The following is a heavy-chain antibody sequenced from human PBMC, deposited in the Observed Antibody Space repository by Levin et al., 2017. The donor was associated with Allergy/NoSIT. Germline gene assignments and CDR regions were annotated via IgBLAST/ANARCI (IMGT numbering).Heavy chain of an antibody. CDR2: INQDESEK. D-gene: IGHD3-10*01. CDR1: GFTFSDYW. CDR3: ARDGSGSYYFY. J-gene: IGHJ4*02. V-gene: IGHV3-7*04. Sequence: GASVKVSCAASGFTFSDYWMSWVRQAPGKGLEWVANINQDESEKNFVDSVKGRFTISRDNAKNSLYLQMNRLRAEDTAVYYCARDGSGSYYFYWGQGTLVTVSS.